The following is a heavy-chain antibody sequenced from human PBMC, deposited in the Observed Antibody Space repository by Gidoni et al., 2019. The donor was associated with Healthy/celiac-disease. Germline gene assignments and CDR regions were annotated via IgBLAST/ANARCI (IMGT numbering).Heavy chain of an antibody. CDR1: GGSISSYY. Sequence: QVQLQESGPGLVKPSETLSLTCTVSGGSISSYYWSWIRQPPGKGLEWIGYIYYSGSTNYNPSLKSRVTISVDTSKNQFSLKLSSVTAADTAVYYCARGDYHDYWGQGTLVTVSS. J-gene: IGHJ4*02. V-gene: IGHV4-59*01. CDR3: ARGDYHDY. CDR2: IYYSGST.